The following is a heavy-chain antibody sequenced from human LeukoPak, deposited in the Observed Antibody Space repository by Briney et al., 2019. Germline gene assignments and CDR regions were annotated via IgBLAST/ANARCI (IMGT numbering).Heavy chain of an antibody. CDR1: GFSVGTKY. D-gene: IGHD3-10*01. CDR3: TRVGDHYHWYFDL. V-gene: IGHV3-53*01. J-gene: IGHJ2*01. Sequence: GGSLRVSCAASGFSVGTKYMNWVRQAPGKGLEWVSILYSGGDTYYADSVKGRFTISRDNSRNTLSLQMNSLRVDDTAVYYCTRVGDHYHWYFDLWGRGTLVTVSS. CDR2: LYSGGDT.